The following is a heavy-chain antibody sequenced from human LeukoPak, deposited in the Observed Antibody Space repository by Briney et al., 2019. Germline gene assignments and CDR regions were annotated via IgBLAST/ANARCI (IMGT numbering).Heavy chain of an antibody. V-gene: IGHV3-64D*09. Sequence: GGSLRLSCAGSGFTFSTYAMHWVRQAPGKGLEYVSGISSNGGSTHYADTVKGRFTISRDNSKNTLYLQMSSLRAEDTAVYYCVSTYYYDSSGYYPFDYWGQGTPVTVSS. D-gene: IGHD3-22*01. J-gene: IGHJ4*02. CDR1: GFTFSTYA. CDR2: ISSNGGST. CDR3: VSTYYYDSSGYYPFDY.